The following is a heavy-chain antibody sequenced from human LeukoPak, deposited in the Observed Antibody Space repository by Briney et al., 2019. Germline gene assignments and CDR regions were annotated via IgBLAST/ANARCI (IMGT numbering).Heavy chain of an antibody. CDR1: GFTFSSYG. CDR2: IRYDGSNK. Sequence: PGGSLRLSCAASGFTFSSYGMHWVRQAPGKGLEWVAFIRYDGSNKYYADSVKGRFTISRDNSKNTLYLQMNSLRAEDTAVYYCAKDLRVGSWYDAFDIWGQGTMVTVSS. CDR3: AKDLRVGSWYDAFDI. D-gene: IGHD6-13*01. J-gene: IGHJ3*02. V-gene: IGHV3-30*02.